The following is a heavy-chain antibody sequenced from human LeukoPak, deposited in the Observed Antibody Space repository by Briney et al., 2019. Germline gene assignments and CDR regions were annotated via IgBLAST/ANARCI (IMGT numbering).Heavy chain of an antibody. Sequence: SQTLSLTCTVSGGSISSGGYYWSWIRQHPGKGLEWIGYIYYSGSTYYNPSLKSRVTISVDTSKNQFSLKLSSVTAADTAVYYCARTFWSGYIWFDPWGQGTLVTVSS. CDR3: ARTFWSGYIWFDP. CDR1: GGSISSGGYY. CDR2: IYYSGST. V-gene: IGHV4-31*03. J-gene: IGHJ5*02. D-gene: IGHD3-3*01.